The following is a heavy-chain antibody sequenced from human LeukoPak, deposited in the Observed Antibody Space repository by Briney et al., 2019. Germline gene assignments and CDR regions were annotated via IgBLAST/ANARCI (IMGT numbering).Heavy chain of an antibody. CDR3: ARGRPHGNDY. Sequence: GGSLRLSCAASGFTVSSTYMTWVRQAPGKGLEWVSVIYGGGGTYYGDSVKGRFSISRDNAKNTLYLQMNSLRVEDTAVYYCARGRPHGNDYWGQGTLVTVSS. CDR2: IYGGGGT. D-gene: IGHD4-23*01. V-gene: IGHV3-53*01. J-gene: IGHJ4*02. CDR1: GFTVSSTY.